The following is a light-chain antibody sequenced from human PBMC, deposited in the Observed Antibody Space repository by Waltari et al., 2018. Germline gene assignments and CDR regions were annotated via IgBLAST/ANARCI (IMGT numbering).Light chain of an antibody. CDR1: SSNIGTNA. Sequence: QSVLTQPPSASGTPGQTVTISCSGSSSNIGTNAVHWYQQLPGTAPRLLIFNNDQRRSGVPARFSAPKSGTSASLAISGLQSEDEADYYCAAWDDSLNGLFGGGTKLTVL. CDR2: NND. CDR3: AAWDDSLNGL. V-gene: IGLV1-44*01. J-gene: IGLJ3*02.